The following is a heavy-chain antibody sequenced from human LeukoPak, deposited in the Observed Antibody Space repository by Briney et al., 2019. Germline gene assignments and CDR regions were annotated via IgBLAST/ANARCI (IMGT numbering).Heavy chain of an antibody. J-gene: IGHJ4*02. V-gene: IGHV1-46*01. D-gene: IGHD6-13*01. CDR1: GYTFTSYY. CDR2: INPSGGIT. CDR3: ARDGKTAAGNNFDY. Sequence: ASVKVSCKASGYTFTSYYIHWVRQAHGQGLEWMGIINPSGGITTYAQKFQRRVTMTRDKSTSTVYMELRRLTSEDTAVYYCARDGKTAAGNNFDYWGQGTLVTVSS.